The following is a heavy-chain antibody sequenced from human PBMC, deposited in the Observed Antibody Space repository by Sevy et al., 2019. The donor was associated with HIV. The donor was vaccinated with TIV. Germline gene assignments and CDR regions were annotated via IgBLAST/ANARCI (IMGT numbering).Heavy chain of an antibody. CDR2: TRNKANSYTT. CDR3: ARAREGYSSSWYSGSAFDI. V-gene: IGHV3-72*01. CDR1: GFTFSDHY. D-gene: IGHD6-13*01. Sequence: GGSLRLSCAASGFTFSDHYMDWVRQAPGKGLEWVGRTRNKANSYTTEYAGSVKGRFTNSRDDSKNSLYLQMNSLKTEETAVYYCARAREGYSSSWYSGSAFDIWGQGTMVTVSS. J-gene: IGHJ3*02.